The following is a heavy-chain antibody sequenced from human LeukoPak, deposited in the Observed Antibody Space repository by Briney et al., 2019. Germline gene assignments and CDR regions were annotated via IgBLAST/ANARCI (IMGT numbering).Heavy chain of an antibody. J-gene: IGHJ3*02. D-gene: IGHD3-22*01. CDR3: ARGAGYSSDSSGYHAVFDI. Sequence: ASVKLSCNSSGYTFTSYGISWVRQAPGQGLGWKGGINAYNGNTNYAQKLQGRVTMTRYKSTSTVYMDLSILRSEDMAVYYCARGAGYSSDSSGYHAVFDIWGQGTMVTVSS. V-gene: IGHV1-18*03. CDR1: GYTFTSYG. CDR2: INAYNGNT.